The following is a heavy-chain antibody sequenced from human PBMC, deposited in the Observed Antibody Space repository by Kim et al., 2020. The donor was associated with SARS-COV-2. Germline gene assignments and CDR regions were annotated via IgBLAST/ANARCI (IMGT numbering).Heavy chain of an antibody. CDR2: INAGNGNT. V-gene: IGHV1-3*01. D-gene: IGHD2-15*01. CDR3: ARGFLSDIVVVVAVFDY. CDR1: GYTFTSYA. J-gene: IGHJ4*02. Sequence: ASVKVSCKASGYTFTSYAMHWVRQAPGQRLEWMGWINAGNGNTKYSQKFQGRVTITRDTSASTAYMELSSLRSEDTAVYYCARGFLSDIVVVVAVFDYWGQGTLVTVSS.